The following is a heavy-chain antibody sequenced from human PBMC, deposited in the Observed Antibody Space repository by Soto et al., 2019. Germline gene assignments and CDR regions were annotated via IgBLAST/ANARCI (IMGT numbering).Heavy chain of an antibody. V-gene: IGHV1-18*01. Sequence: ASVKVSCKASGYTFTSYGISWVRQAPGQGLEWMGWISAYNGNTNYAQKLQGRVTMTTDTSTSTAYMELRSLRSDDTAVYYCARFCSSTSCYEWYFDLWGRGTLVTVSS. CDR2: ISAYNGNT. CDR3: ARFCSSTSCYEWYFDL. CDR1: GYTFTSYG. D-gene: IGHD2-2*01. J-gene: IGHJ2*01.